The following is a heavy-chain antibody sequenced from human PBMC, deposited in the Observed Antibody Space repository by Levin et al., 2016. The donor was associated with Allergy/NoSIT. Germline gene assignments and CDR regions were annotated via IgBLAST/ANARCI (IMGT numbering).Heavy chain of an antibody. CDR2: ISAYTGDT. J-gene: IGHJ4*02. Sequence: ASVKVSCKASGYPFTSYGISWVRQAPGQGLEWMGWISAYTGDTRYSPKVQGRVIMTRDTSTSTVYMELRSLRSDDTAVYYCARGDPPLDYGVFDYWGQGTLITVSS. D-gene: IGHD4-17*01. V-gene: IGHV1-18*01. CDR3: ARGDPPLDYGVFDY. CDR1: GYPFTSYG.